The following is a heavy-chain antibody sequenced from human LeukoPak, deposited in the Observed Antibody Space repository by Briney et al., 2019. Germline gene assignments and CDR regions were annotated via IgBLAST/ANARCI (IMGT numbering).Heavy chain of an antibody. Sequence: ASVKVSCKASGGTFSSYAISWVRQAPGQGLEWMGGIIPIFGTANYAQKFQGRVTITTDESTSTAYMELSSLRSEDTAVYYCARRGAYYYDSSGYCPFEYWGQGTLVTVSS. CDR1: GGTFSSYA. CDR2: IIPIFGTA. D-gene: IGHD3-22*01. V-gene: IGHV1-69*05. J-gene: IGHJ4*02. CDR3: ARRGAYYYDSSGYCPFEY.